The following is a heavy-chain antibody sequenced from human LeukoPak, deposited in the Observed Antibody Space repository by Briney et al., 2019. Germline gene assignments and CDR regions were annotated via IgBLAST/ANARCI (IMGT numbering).Heavy chain of an antibody. CDR1: GFIFADHG. Sequence: PGESLRLSCAASGFIFADHGMTWVRQVPGKGLEWVSGINWNGGSTGYVGSVKGRFTISRDNAKNVLFLQMNSLRAEDTAVYYCARDQGGGYSHGWQSFDYWGQGTLVTVSS. CDR2: INWNGGST. V-gene: IGHV3-20*04. CDR3: ARDQGGGYSHGWQSFDY. J-gene: IGHJ4*02. D-gene: IGHD5-18*01.